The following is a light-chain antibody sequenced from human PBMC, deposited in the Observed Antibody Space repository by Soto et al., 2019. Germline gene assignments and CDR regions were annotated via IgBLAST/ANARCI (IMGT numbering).Light chain of an antibody. V-gene: IGKV3-15*01. Sequence: EIVLTQSPATLSVSPGDSATLSCRASQSVGPNLVWYQQRFGQSPRLLIYHVSTRATGVPARFSGSGSETEFTLTISSLQPEDFATYYCLQDYNYPRTFGQGTKVDIK. CDR2: HVS. J-gene: IGKJ1*01. CDR1: QSVGPN. CDR3: LQDYNYPRT.